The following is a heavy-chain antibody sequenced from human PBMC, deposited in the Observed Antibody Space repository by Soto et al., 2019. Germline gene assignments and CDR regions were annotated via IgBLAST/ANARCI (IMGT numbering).Heavy chain of an antibody. CDR3: TSNIATDGTYTYFYYGMDV. D-gene: IGHD6-13*01. J-gene: IGHJ6*02. CDR1: GFASINAW. CDR2: IKRKNDVGTT. V-gene: IGHV3-15*01. Sequence: VXLILSCAASGFASINAWIGWVRQAPGKGLEWVGRIKRKNDVGTTDYAAPVKGRFTISRDDSKNTLYLQMNSLKTEDTAVYYCTSNIATDGTYTYFYYGMDVWGQGTTVTVSS.